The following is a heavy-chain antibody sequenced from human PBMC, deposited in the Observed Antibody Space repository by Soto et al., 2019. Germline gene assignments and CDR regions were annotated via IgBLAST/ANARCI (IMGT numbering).Heavy chain of an antibody. CDR1: GDSITSGGYY. CDR2: IYHSGGA. CDR3: ARDYYGAGSQYYYYGMEV. V-gene: IGHV4-31*03. D-gene: IGHD3-10*01. J-gene: IGHJ6*02. Sequence: LSLTCTVSGDSITSGGYYWSWLRQPPGKGLEWIGYIYHSGGASYNPSLRGRAVILIDTSKNQFSLRLNAVTAADTATYYCARDYYGAGSQYYYYGMEVWGQGTTVTVSS.